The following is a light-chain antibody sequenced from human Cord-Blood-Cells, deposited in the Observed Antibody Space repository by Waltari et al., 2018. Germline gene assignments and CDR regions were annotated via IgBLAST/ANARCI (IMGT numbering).Light chain of an antibody. CDR2: DAS. CDR3: QQRSNWPT. Sequence: EIVLTQSPDTLSLSPGKRATLSCRSSQRVSSYLAWYQQKPGQAPRLLIYDASNRATGIPARFSGSGSGTDFTLTISSREPEDFAVYYCQQRSNWPTFGQGTKVEIK. V-gene: IGKV3-11*01. CDR1: QRVSSY. J-gene: IGKJ1*01.